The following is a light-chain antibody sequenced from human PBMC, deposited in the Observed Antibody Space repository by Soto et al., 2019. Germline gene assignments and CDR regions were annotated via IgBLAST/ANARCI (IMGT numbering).Light chain of an antibody. CDR3: QQRSNWLLS. CDR2: DAF. CDR1: QSVSNY. J-gene: IGKJ4*01. Sequence: EIVLTQSPATLSLSPGERATLSCSASQSVSNYVAWYQQKPGQAPRLLIYDAFNRATGIPIRFSGSGSGTDFTLIISSLEPEDFAVYYCQQRSNWLLSFGGGTKVEVK. V-gene: IGKV3-11*01.